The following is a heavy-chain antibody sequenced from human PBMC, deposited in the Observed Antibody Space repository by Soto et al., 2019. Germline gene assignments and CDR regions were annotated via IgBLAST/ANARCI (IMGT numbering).Heavy chain of an antibody. CDR1: GYTLTEFS. V-gene: IGHV1-24*01. CDR3: ATENVLLWFGSSRGAFDI. J-gene: IGHJ3*02. CDR2: FDPEDGET. Sequence: ASVKVSCKVSGYTLTEFSMHLVRLAPGKGLEWMGGFDPEDGETIYAQKFQGRVTMTEDTSTDTAYMELSSLRSEDTAVYYCATENVLLWFGSSRGAFDIWGQGTMVTVSS. D-gene: IGHD3-10*01.